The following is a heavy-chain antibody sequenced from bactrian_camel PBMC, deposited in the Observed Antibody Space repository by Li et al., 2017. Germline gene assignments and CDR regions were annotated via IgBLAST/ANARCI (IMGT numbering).Heavy chain of an antibody. CDR2: INSGSDST. CDR1: GFIFRDHY. D-gene: IGHD5*01. CDR3: AAEPSTGWALTYNY. V-gene: IGHV3S40*01. Sequence: DVQLVESGGGLVQPGESLRLSCAASGFIFRDHYMNWVRQAPGKGLEWVSMINSGSDSTYYSNSVKGRFTISRDNAKNTLYLHMNNLKPDDTAVYYCAAEPSTGWALTYNYWGQGTQVTVS. J-gene: IGHJ4*01.